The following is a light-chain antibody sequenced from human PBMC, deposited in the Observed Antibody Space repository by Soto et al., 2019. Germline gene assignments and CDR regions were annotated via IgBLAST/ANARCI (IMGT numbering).Light chain of an antibody. J-gene: IGLJ1*01. CDR1: SSDVGGYNF. Sequence: QSALTQPASVSGSLGQSITISCTGTSSDVGGYNFVSWYQQYPGKAPKLLIYEVTERPSGVPDRFSGSKSGNTAFLTVSGLQAEDEADYYCCSFAGNKNRGVFGSGTKLTVL. V-gene: IGLV2-8*01. CDR2: EVT. CDR3: CSFAGNKNRGV.